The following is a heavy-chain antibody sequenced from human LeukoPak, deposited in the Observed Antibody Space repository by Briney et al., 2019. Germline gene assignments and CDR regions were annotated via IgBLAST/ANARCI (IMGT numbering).Heavy chain of an antibody. CDR2: IIPILGIA. J-gene: IGHJ5*02. D-gene: IGHD4-17*01. V-gene: IGHV1-69*04. CDR1: GGTFSSYA. Sequence: ASVKVSCKASGGTFSSYAISWVRQAPGQGLEWMGRIIPILGIANYAQKFQGRVTITADKSTSTAYMELSSLRSEDTAVYYCAAGRLNDYGDYATGAWGQGTLVTVSS. CDR3: AAGRLNDYGDYATGA.